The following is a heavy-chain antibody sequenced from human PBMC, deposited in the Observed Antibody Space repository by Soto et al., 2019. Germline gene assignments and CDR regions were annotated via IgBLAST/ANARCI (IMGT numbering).Heavy chain of an antibody. Sequence: SETLSLTCAVYGGSFSGYYWSWIRQPPGKGLEWIGEINHSGSTNYNPSLKSRVTISVDTSKNQFSLKLSSVTAADTAVYYCARGRFWARNSSGWSRYYYYGMDVWGQGTTVTVCS. D-gene: IGHD6-19*01. J-gene: IGHJ6*02. CDR1: GGSFSGYY. CDR2: INHSGST. CDR3: ARGRFWARNSSGWSRYYYYGMDV. V-gene: IGHV4-34*01.